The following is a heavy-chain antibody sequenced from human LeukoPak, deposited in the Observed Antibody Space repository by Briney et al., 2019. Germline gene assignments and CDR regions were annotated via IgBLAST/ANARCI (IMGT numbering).Heavy chain of an antibody. Sequence: SETLSLTCTVSDVSISSSNYYWGWIRQPPGKGLQWIGSTYYSGSTYYNASLKSRVAISVDTSKNQFSLKLSSVTAADTAVYYCARGSGYSNSWDIDYWGQGTLVTVSS. V-gene: IGHV4-39*07. J-gene: IGHJ4*02. CDR3: ARGSGYSNSWDIDY. CDR1: DVSISSSNYY. D-gene: IGHD6-13*01. CDR2: TYYSGST.